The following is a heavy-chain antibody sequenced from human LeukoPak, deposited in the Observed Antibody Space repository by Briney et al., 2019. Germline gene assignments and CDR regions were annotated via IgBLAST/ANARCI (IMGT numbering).Heavy chain of an antibody. J-gene: IGHJ4*02. V-gene: IGHV3-21*01. D-gene: IGHD1-1*01. CDR3: ARSAAGTYY. CDR1: GFTFSSYA. CDR2: ISSSSSYK. Sequence: NPGGSLRLSCAASGFTFSSYAMSWVRQAPGKGLEWVSSISSSSSYKYYTDSVKGRFTISRDNAKNSLYLQMNSLRAEDTAVYYCARSAAGTYYWGQGTLVTVSS.